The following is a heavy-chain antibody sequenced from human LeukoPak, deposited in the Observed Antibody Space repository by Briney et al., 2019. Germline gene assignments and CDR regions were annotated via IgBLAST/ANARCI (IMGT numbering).Heavy chain of an antibody. J-gene: IGHJ6*03. CDR1: GDSLSGASYF. Sequence: SETLSLTCNVSGDSLSGASYFWTWVRQPAGKGLEWIVRIYSSGTTYYNPSLKTRVTISLEKSQNQFSLDLISVTAADTAVYFCATARAEYGDYNSYYYMDVWGKGTTVTVSS. D-gene: IGHD4-17*01. CDR2: IYSSGTT. V-gene: IGHV4-61*02. CDR3: ATARAEYGDYNSYYYMDV.